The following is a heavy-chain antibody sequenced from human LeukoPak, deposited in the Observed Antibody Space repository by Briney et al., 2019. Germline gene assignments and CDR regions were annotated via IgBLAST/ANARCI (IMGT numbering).Heavy chain of an antibody. CDR2: IIPIFGTA. V-gene: IGHV1-69*06. J-gene: IGHJ4*02. CDR1: GGTFSSYA. D-gene: IGHD4-11*01. CDR3: ATFYTVTTFYFDY. Sequence: SVKVSCKASGGTFSSYAISWVRQAPGQGLEWMGGIIPIFGTANYAQKFQGRVTMTEDTSTDTAYMELSSLRSEDTAVYYCATFYTVTTFYFDYWGQGTLVTVSS.